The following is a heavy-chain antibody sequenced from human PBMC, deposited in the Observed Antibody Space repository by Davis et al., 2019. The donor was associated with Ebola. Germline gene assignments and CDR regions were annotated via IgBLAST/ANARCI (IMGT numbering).Heavy chain of an antibody. CDR1: GGSFSGYY. J-gene: IGHJ6*02. CDR2: IIHSGST. V-gene: IGHV4-34*12. CDR3: ARAGVYGVLFYYYGMDV. Sequence: MPSETLSLTCAVYGGSFSGYYWSWIRQPPGKGLEWIGEIIHSGSTNYNPSLQSRVTISVDTSKNQFSLKLSSVTAADTAVYYCARAGVYGVLFYYYGMDVWGQGTTVTVSS. D-gene: IGHD5/OR15-5a*01.